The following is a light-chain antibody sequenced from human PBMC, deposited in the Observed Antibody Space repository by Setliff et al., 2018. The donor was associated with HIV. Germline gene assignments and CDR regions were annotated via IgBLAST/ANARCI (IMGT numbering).Light chain of an antibody. J-gene: IGLJ1*01. CDR1: SSDVGVHNY. CDR2: DVT. CDR3: SSYTSSGTYV. V-gene: IGLV2-14*03. Sequence: QSALTQPASVSGSPGQSITISCTGSSSDVGVHNYVSWYQQHPGKAPKLIIYDVTNRPSGVSDRFSGSKSVNTASLTISGLLAEDGADYYCSSYTSSGTYVFGTGTRSPS.